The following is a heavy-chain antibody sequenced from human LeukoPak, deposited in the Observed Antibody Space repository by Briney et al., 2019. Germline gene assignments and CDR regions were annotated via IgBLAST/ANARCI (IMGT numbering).Heavy chain of an antibody. CDR2: IYYSGST. CDR3: ARVGGSGSYYYAMDV. D-gene: IGHD3-10*01. J-gene: IGHJ6*02. V-gene: IGHV4-59*01. Sequence: SETLSLTCTVSAVXISSYYCSWIRQPPGKGLEWIGYIYYSGSTNYNPSLKSRVTISVDTSKNQFSLKLSSVTAADTAVYYCARVGGSGSYYYAMDVWGQGTTVTVSS. CDR1: AVXISSYY.